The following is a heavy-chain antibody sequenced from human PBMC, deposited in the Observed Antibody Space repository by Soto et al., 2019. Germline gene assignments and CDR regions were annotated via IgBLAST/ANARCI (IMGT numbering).Heavy chain of an antibody. CDR2: IYPGDSDT. CDR1: GYRFTSYW. V-gene: IGHV5-51*01. CDR3: ASRSGSYDRADDYCGMRF. J-gene: IGHJ6*02. D-gene: IGHD1-26*01. Sequence: GESLKISCWGSGYRFTSYWIGWVRQMPGKGLEWMGIIYPGDSDTRHSPSFQGQVTISADKSNSTAYLQWSSLKASETAMYYCASRSGSYDRADDYCGMRFWGQGDKGTGSS.